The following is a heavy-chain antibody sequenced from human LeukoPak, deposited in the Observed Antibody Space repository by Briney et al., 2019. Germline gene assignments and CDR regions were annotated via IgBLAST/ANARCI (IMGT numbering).Heavy chain of an antibody. CDR1: GFTFSSYG. D-gene: IGHD5-12*01. J-gene: IGHJ6*02. CDR2: ISIDGSKT. V-gene: IGHV3-30*18. Sequence: GRSLRLSCAASGFTFSSYGMHWVRQAPGKGLEWVALISIDGSKTNYADSVKGRFSISRDNSKNTVYLQMNNLRAEDTAVYYRAKRYSGYGDYNYYGMDVWGQGTTVTVSS. CDR3: AKRYSGYGDYNYYGMDV.